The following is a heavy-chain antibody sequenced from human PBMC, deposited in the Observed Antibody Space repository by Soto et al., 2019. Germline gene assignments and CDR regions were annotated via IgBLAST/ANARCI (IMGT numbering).Heavy chain of an antibody. J-gene: IGHJ4*02. CDR3: ARDLRDFWRGYQPPVFDY. V-gene: IGHV3-33*01. CDR1: GFTFSSYG. D-gene: IGHD3-3*01. CDR2: IWYDGSNK. Sequence: QVQLVESGGGVVQPGRSLRLSCAASGFTFSSYGMHWVRQAPGKGLEWVAVIWYDGSNKYYADSVKGRFTISRDNSKNTLYLQMNSLRAEDTAVYYCARDLRDFWRGYQPPVFDYWGQGTLVTVSS.